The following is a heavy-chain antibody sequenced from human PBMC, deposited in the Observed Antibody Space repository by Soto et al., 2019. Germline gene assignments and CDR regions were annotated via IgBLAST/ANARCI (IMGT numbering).Heavy chain of an antibody. CDR2: INHSGST. V-gene: IGHV4-34*01. D-gene: IGHD5-18*01. CDR3: ARGRGYSYGYLDY. Sequence: SETLSLTCAVYGGSFSGYYWSWIRQPPGKGLEWIGEINHSGSTNYNPSLKSRVTISVDTSKNQFSLKLSSVTAADTAVYYCARGRGYSYGYLDYWGQGTLVTSPQ. CDR1: GGSFSGYY. J-gene: IGHJ4*02.